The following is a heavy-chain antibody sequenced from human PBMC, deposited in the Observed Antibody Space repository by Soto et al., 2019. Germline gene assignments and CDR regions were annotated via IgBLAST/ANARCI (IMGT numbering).Heavy chain of an antibody. D-gene: IGHD1-26*01. Sequence: PSQTLSLTCAISGDSVFSNTAAWNWIRQSPSRGLEWLGRTYYRSKWYNDYAVTVKSRIAINPDTSKNQFSLHLNSVTPDDTARYYCVRDVGFDFVNWGQGAQVTVSS. CDR2: TYYRSKWYN. V-gene: IGHV6-1*01. J-gene: IGHJ4*02. CDR1: GDSVFSNTAA. CDR3: VRDVGFDFVN.